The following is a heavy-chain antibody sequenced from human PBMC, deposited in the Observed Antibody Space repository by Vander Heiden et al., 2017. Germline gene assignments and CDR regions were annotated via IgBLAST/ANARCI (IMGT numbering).Heavy chain of an antibody. CDR2: IIPIFGTA. D-gene: IGHD6-6*01. Sequence: QVQLVQSGAEVKKPGSSVKVSCKASGGTFSSYAISWVRQAPGQGLEWMGGIIPIFGTANYAQKVQGRVTITADESTSTAYMELRRMRSEDTAVYYCARGGREQLATFDYWGQGTLVTVSS. J-gene: IGHJ4*02. CDR1: GGTFSSYA. V-gene: IGHV1-69*01. CDR3: ARGGREQLATFDY.